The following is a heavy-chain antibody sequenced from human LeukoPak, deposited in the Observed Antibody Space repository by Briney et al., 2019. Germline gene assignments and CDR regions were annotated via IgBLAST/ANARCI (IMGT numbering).Heavy chain of an antibody. Sequence: PGGSLRLSCAASGFTFSTYAVNWVRQAPGKGLEWVSTISGSGDNTHYADSVKGRFTVSRDNSKDTLYLQMNRLRVEDTAIYYCAKGSVAAAATPWFLYWGQGTLVTVSS. V-gene: IGHV3-23*01. CDR2: ISGSGDNT. J-gene: IGHJ4*02. CDR3: AKGSVAAAATPWFLY. CDR1: GFTFSTYA. D-gene: IGHD2-15*01.